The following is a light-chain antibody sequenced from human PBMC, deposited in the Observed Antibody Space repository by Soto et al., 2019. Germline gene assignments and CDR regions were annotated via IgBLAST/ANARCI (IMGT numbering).Light chain of an antibody. CDR2: DVN. Sequence: HSALTQPRSVSGSPGQSVTISCTGTSSDVGGYNFVSWYQQHPGKAPQLMIYDVNKRPSGIPDRFSGSKSGNTASLTISGLQAEDEADYYCCSNAGSYTYVFGTGTKLTVL. CDR3: CSNAGSYTYV. J-gene: IGLJ1*01. CDR1: SSDVGGYNF. V-gene: IGLV2-11*01.